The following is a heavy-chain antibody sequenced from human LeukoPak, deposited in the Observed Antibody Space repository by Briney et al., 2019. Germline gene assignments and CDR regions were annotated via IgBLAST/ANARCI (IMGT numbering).Heavy chain of an antibody. Sequence: SETLSLTCTVSGGSISSYYWSWIRQPAGKGLEWIGRIYTSGSTNYNPSLKSRVTMSVDTSKNQFSLKLSSVTAADTAIYYCARGDPAVTTSAFDIWGQGTMVTVSS. J-gene: IGHJ3*02. CDR1: GGSISSYY. CDR3: ARGDPAVTTSAFDI. D-gene: IGHD4-17*01. V-gene: IGHV4-4*07. CDR2: IYTSGST.